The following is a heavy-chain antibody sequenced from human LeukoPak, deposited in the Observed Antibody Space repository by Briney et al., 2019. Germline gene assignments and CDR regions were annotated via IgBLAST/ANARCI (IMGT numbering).Heavy chain of an antibody. CDR2: IYYSGST. D-gene: IGHD3-22*01. CDR1: GGSISSNSYY. V-gene: IGHV4-39*01. CDR3: ARLSGGPGTYYYDSSGYQGVDY. Sequence: SETLSLTCTVSGGSISSNSYYWGWIRQPPGKGLEWIGSIYYSGSTYYNPSLKSRVTISVDTSKNQFSLKLSSVTAADTAVYYCARLSGGPGTYYYDSSGYQGVDYWGQGTLVTVSS. J-gene: IGHJ4*02.